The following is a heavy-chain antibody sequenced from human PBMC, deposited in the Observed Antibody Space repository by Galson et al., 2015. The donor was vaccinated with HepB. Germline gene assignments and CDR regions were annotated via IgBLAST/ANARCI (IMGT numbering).Heavy chain of an antibody. CDR3: ARGRRITIFGVVIPEDWFDP. V-gene: IGHV1-18*01. CDR2: ISAYNGNT. CDR1: GYTFTSYG. D-gene: IGHD3-3*01. J-gene: IGHJ5*02. Sequence: SVKVSCKASGYTFTSYGISWVRQAPGQGLEWMGWISAYNGNTNYAQKLQGRVTMTTDTSTSTAYMELRSLRSDDAAVYYCARGRRITIFGVVIPEDWFDPWGQGTLVTVSS.